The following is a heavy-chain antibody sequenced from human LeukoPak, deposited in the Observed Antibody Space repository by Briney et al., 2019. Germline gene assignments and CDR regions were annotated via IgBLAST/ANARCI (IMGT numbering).Heavy chain of an antibody. Sequence: ASVKVSCKASGYTFTGYYMHWVRQAPGQGLEWMGWINPNSGNRGYAQRFQGRVTITRNTSISTAYMELSSLRPEDTAVYYCARGSASAASFDYWGQGTLVTVSS. CDR3: ARGSASAASFDY. CDR1: GYTFTGYY. D-gene: IGHD2-2*01. J-gene: IGHJ4*02. CDR2: INPNSGNR. V-gene: IGHV1-8*03.